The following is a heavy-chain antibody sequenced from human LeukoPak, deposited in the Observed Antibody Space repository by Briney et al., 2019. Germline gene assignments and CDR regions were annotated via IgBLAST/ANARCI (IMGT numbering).Heavy chain of an antibody. CDR1: GFTFSSYS. V-gene: IGHV3-21*04. D-gene: IGHD2-21*02. J-gene: IGHJ4*02. Sequence: PGGSLRLSCAASGFTFSSYSMNWVRQAPGKGLEWVSSISSSSSYIYYADSVKGRFTISRDNSKNTLYLQMNSLRVEDTAVYYCARGVVVTLGTYYFDYWGQGTLVTVSS. CDR2: ISSSSSYI. CDR3: ARGVVVTLGTYYFDY.